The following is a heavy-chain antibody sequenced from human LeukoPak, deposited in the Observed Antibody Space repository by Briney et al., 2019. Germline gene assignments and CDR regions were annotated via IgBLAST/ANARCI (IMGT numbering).Heavy chain of an antibody. J-gene: IGHJ4*02. D-gene: IGHD2-15*01. V-gene: IGHV3-21*01. CDR1: GFTFSSYS. CDR3: ARDRGYCSGGSCYLFDY. Sequence: GGSLRLSCAVSGFTFSSYSMNWVRQAPGKGLEWVSSINIISNYVYYADSVKGRFTISRDNAQNTLYLQMNSLGAEDTAVYFCARDRGYCSGGSCYLFDYWGQGTLVTVSS. CDR2: INIISNYV.